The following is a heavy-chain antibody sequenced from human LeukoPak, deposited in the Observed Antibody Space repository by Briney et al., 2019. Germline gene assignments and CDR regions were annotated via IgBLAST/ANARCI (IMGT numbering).Heavy chain of an antibody. Sequence: ASVKVSCKASGYTFTSYYMHRVRQAPGQGLEWMGIINPSGGSTSYAQKFQGRDTMTRDTSTSTVYMELSSLRSEDTAVYYCARDLSRYYYDSSGYYYGFRDAFDIWGQGTMVTVSS. CDR1: GYTFTSYY. D-gene: IGHD3-22*01. V-gene: IGHV1-46*01. CDR2: INPSGGST. J-gene: IGHJ3*02. CDR3: ARDLSRYYYDSSGYYYGFRDAFDI.